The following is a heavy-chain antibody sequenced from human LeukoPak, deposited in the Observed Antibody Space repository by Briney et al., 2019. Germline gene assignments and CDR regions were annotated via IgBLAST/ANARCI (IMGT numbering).Heavy chain of an antibody. CDR1: GFTFSSYA. CDR2: ISGGGGST. J-gene: IGHJ4*02. V-gene: IGHV3-23*01. CDR3: AKHSGYSYGNHFDY. D-gene: IGHD5-18*01. Sequence: GGSLRLSCAASGFTFSSYAMSWVRQAPGKGLEWVSAISGGGGSTYYADSVKGRVTISGDNSKNTLYLQMNSLRAEDTAVYCCAKHSGYSYGNHFDYWGQGTLVTVAS.